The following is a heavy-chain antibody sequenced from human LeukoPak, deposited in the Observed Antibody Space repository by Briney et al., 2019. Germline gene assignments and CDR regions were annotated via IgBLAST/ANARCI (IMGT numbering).Heavy chain of an antibody. CDR3: ARDGVYSSGWLDDVFDI. Sequence: SETLSLTCTVSGGSISSSSYYWGWIRQPPGKGLEWIGSIYYSGSTYYNPSLKSRVTISVDTSKNQFSLKLSSVTAADTAVYYCARDGVYSSGWLDDVFDIWGQGTMVTVSS. CDR1: GGSISSSSYY. V-gene: IGHV4-39*07. CDR2: IYYSGST. D-gene: IGHD6-19*01. J-gene: IGHJ3*02.